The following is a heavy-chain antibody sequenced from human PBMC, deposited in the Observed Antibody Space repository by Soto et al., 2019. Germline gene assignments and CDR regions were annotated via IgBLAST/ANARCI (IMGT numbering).Heavy chain of an antibody. CDR1: GFTLSGYA. J-gene: IGHJ6*03. V-gene: IGHV3-64*01. CDR3: ARRARQDFYYMDV. Sequence: EVQLAESGGGLAQPGGSLRLSCAASGFTLSGYAMDWVRQAPGKGLEYVSGISSNGVGTYYANSVQGRFTISRDNSKNTVYLQMGSLRPEDMAVYYCARRARQDFYYMDVWGKWTTVTGSS. D-gene: IGHD6-6*01. CDR2: ISSNGVGT.